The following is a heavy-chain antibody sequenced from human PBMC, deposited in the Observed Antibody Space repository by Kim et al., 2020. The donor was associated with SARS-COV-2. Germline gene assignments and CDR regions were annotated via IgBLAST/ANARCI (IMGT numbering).Heavy chain of an antibody. V-gene: IGHV3-23*01. CDR3: AKGRVFLEWLVPNYGMDV. CDR1: GFTFSSYA. Sequence: GGSLRLSCAASGFTFSSYAMSWVRQAPGKGLEWVSAISGSGGSTYYADSVKGRFTISRDNSKNTLYLQMNSLRAEDTAVYYCAKGRVFLEWLVPNYGMDVWGQGTTVTVSS. CDR2: ISGSGGST. D-gene: IGHD3-3*01. J-gene: IGHJ6*02.